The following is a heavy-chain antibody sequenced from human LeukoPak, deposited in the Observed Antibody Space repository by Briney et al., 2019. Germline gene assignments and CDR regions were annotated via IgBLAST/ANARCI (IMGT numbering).Heavy chain of an antibody. CDR3: AREHDFWSGYYYGMDV. D-gene: IGHD3-3*01. Sequence: GGSLRLSCAASGFTFSSYSMNWVRQAPGKGLEWVSSISSSSSYIYYADSVKGRFTISRDNAKNSLYLQMNSLRAEDTAVYYCAREHDFWSGYYYGMDVWGQGTTVTVSS. J-gene: IGHJ6*02. CDR2: ISSSSSYI. CDR1: GFTFSSYS. V-gene: IGHV3-21*01.